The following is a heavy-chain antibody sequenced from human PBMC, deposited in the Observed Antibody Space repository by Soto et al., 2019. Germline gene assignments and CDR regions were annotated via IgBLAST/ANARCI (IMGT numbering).Heavy chain of an antibody. Sequence: QVQLVKSGPEVKKPGASVKVSCKASGYTFTSYEITWVRQAPGQGLEWMGWISGYNGITNYAQKYQGRVTMTTETSTSTAYMELRSLRSDDTAVYYCAKNSGPNWYFDLWGRGTLVTVSS. D-gene: IGHD1-26*01. CDR2: ISGYNGIT. J-gene: IGHJ2*01. CDR1: GYTFTSYE. V-gene: IGHV1-18*01. CDR3: AKNSGPNWYFDL.